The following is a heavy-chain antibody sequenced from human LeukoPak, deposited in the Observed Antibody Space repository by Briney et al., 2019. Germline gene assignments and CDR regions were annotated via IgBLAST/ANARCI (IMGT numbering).Heavy chain of an antibody. V-gene: IGHV4-34*01. J-gene: IGHJ4*02. D-gene: IGHD3-3*01. CDR3: ARGIDYDFWSGYSTRASFDY. CDR2: INYSGNT. Sequence: SETLSLTCAVYGGSLSGYYWTWIRQTPGKGLEWIGEINYSGNTNYNRSLKSRVTISADTSKNQFSLRLSSVTAADTAVYYCARGIDYDFWSGYSTRASFDYWGQGTLVTVSS. CDR1: GGSLSGYY.